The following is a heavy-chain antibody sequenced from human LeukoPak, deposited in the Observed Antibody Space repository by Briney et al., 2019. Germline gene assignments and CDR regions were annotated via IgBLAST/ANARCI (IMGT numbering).Heavy chain of an antibody. Sequence: SETLSLTCTVYGGSFSGYYWSWIRQPPGKGLEWIGEINHSGSTNYNPSLKSRVTISVDTSKNQFSLKLSSVTAADTAVYYCAGSGSYYKYIDYGGQGTLIPVSS. CDR1: GGSFSGYY. D-gene: IGHD1-26*01. V-gene: IGHV4-34*01. CDR2: INHSGST. CDR3: AGSGSYYKYIDY. J-gene: IGHJ4*02.